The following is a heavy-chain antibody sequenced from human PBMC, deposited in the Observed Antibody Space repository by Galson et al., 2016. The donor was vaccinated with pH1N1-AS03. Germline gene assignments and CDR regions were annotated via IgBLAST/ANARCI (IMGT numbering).Heavy chain of an antibody. V-gene: IGHV1-69*13. CDR2: IIPIFGTA. Sequence: SVKVSCKASGGTFSSFAISWVRQAPGQGLEWMGGIIPIFGTANYAQKFQGRVTITADESTSTANMELSSLGSEDTAVYYCARGRDYYDSSGYFRGMDVWGQGTTVTVSS. CDR1: GGTFSSFA. CDR3: ARGRDYYDSSGYFRGMDV. D-gene: IGHD3-22*01. J-gene: IGHJ6*02.